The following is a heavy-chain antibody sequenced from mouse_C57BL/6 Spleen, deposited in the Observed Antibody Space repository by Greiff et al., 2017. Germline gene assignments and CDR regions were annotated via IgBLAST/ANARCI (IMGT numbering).Heavy chain of an antibody. CDR2: ISDGGSYT. J-gene: IGHJ2*01. CDR1: GFTFSSYA. Sequence: VQLQQSGGGLVKPGGSLKLSCAASGFTFSSYAMSWVRQTPEKRLEWVATISDGGSYTYYPDNVKGRFTISRDNAKNNLYLQMSHLKSEDTAMYYCARDLSGEYYGSSYYFDYWGQGTTLTVSS. CDR3: ARDLSGEYYGSSYYFDY. D-gene: IGHD1-1*01. V-gene: IGHV5-4*01.